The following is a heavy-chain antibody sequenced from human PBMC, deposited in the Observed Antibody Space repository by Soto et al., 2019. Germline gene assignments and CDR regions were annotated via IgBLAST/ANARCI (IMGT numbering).Heavy chain of an antibody. J-gene: IGHJ4*02. CDR2: ISGSGGSA. CDR1: GFTFSSYA. D-gene: IGHD1-20*01. V-gene: IGHV3-23*01. CDR3: AKDLLFNWNEPRHFDY. Sequence: GGSLRLSCAASGFTFSSYAMSWVRQAPGKGLEWVSGISGSGGSANYADSVKGRFTISRDNSRSTLNLQMNSLRAEDTAVYYCAKDLLFNWNEPRHFDYWGQGTLVTVSS.